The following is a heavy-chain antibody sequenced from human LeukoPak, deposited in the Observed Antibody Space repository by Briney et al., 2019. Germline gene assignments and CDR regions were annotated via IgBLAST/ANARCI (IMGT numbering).Heavy chain of an antibody. J-gene: IGHJ6*03. CDR1: GGSISSYY. CDR3: ASTEAGSGSLPTYYYYMDV. CDR2: IYTSGST. D-gene: IGHD3-10*01. V-gene: IGHV4-4*07. Sequence: KPSETLSLTCTVSGGSISSYYWSRIRQPAGKGLEWIGRIYTSGSTNYNPSLKSRVTMSVDTSKNQFSLKLSSVTAADTAVYYCASTEAGSGSLPTYYYYMDVWGKGTTVTVSS.